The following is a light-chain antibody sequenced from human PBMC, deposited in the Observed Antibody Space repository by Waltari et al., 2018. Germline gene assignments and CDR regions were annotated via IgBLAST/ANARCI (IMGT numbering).Light chain of an antibody. CDR3: QQGASFPPT. J-gene: IGKJ1*01. CDR1: QDISSA. Sequence: QMTQSPSSLSASGGDRVTLTCRAGQDISSALAWYQQKTGQAPNLLIYDVSSLQSGVPSRFSGSGSGTDFTLTISNLQPADVATYYCQQGASFPPTFGQGTKVEIK. V-gene: IGKV1-12*01. CDR2: DVS.